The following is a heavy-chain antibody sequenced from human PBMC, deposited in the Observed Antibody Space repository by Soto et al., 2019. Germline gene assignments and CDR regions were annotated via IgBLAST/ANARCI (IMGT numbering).Heavy chain of an antibody. Sequence: SVKVSCKASGGTFSSYAISWVRQAPGQGLEWMGGIIPVFGTANYAQKFQGRVTITADESTSTAYMELSSLRSEDKAVYYCAMGVYGYGNEYYGMDVWGQGNTVTVSS. J-gene: IGHJ6*02. V-gene: IGHV1-69*13. D-gene: IGHD4-17*01. CDR2: IIPVFGTA. CDR3: AMGVYGYGNEYYGMDV. CDR1: GGTFSSYA.